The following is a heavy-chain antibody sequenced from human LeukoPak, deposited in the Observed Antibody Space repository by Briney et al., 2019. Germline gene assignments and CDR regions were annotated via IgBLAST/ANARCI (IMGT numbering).Heavy chain of an antibody. Sequence: GASVKVSCKASGYTFTGYYMHWVRQAPGQGLEWMGWINPNSGGTNYAQKFQGRVTMTRDTSISTAYMELSRLRSDDTAVYYCASASVAPTSYYYYYYMDVWGKGTTVTVSS. CDR1: GYTFTGYY. J-gene: IGHJ6*03. CDR3: ASASVAPTSYYYYYYMDV. D-gene: IGHD4-23*01. V-gene: IGHV1-2*02. CDR2: INPNSGGT.